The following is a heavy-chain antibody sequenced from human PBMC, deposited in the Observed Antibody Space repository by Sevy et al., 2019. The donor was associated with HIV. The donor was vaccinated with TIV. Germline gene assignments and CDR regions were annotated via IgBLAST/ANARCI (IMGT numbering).Heavy chain of an antibody. D-gene: IGHD3-22*01. V-gene: IGHV4-4*07. CDR1: GGSISSYY. J-gene: IGHJ4*02. Sequence: SETLSLTCTVSGGSISSYYWSWIRQPAGKGLEWIGRIYTSGSTNYNPSLKSRVTMSVDTSKNQFSLKLSSVTAADTAVYYCARDYPRASSGYYCIDYWGQRTLVTVSS. CDR3: ARDYPRASSGYYCIDY. CDR2: IYTSGST.